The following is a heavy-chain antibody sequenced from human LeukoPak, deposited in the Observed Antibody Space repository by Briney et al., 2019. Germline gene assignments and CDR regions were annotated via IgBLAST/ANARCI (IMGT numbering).Heavy chain of an antibody. CDR1: GYTFTSYA. CDR3: ARARDGCNYDY. CDR2: INAGNGNA. V-gene: IGHV1-3*01. J-gene: IGHJ4*02. Sequence: ASVKVSCKASGYTFTSYAMHWVRQAPGQRLEWMGWINAGNGNATYTQKFQDRVTFTRDTSASTAYMDLSSLRSDDTAVYYCARARDGCNYDYWGQGTLVTVSS. D-gene: IGHD5-24*01.